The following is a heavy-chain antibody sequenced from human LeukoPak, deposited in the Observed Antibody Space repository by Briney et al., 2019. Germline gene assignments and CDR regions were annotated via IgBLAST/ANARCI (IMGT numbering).Heavy chain of an antibody. CDR3: ARADPYYYGSGSYLHFQH. D-gene: IGHD3-10*01. Sequence: ASVKVSCKASGYTFTGYYMHWVRQAPGQGLEWMGWINPNSGGTNYAQKFQGRVTMTRDTSISTAYMELSRLRSDDTAVYYCARADPYYYGSGSYLHFQHWGQGTLVTVSS. V-gene: IGHV1-2*02. CDR1: GYTFTGYY. J-gene: IGHJ1*01. CDR2: INPNSGGT.